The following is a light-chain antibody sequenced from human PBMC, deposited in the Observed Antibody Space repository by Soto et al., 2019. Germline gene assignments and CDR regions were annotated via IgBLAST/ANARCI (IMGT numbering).Light chain of an antibody. Sequence: IVMTQSPATLSVSPGERATLSCRVSQSVSSNLAWYQQKPGQAPRLLIYGASTRATGIPARFSGSGSGTEFTLTISSLQSEDFAVYYCQQYNNWPHTFGQGTKLEIK. J-gene: IGKJ2*01. CDR1: QSVSSN. V-gene: IGKV3-15*01. CDR3: QQYNNWPHT. CDR2: GAS.